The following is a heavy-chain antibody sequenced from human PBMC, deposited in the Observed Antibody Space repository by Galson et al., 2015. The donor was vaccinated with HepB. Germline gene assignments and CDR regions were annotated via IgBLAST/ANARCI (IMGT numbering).Heavy chain of an antibody. V-gene: IGHV3-7*03. CDR1: GFTFSNYW. CDR2: IKQDGSEK. Sequence: SLRLSCAASGFTFSNYWLTWVRQAPGKGLEWVANIKQDGSEKYYVDSVKGRFTISRDNAKNILYLQMYSLRVEETAMYYCARDFAILFYNYGYSNWGHGTLVTVSA. J-gene: IGHJ4*01. D-gene: IGHD5-18*01. CDR3: ARDFAILFYNYGYSN.